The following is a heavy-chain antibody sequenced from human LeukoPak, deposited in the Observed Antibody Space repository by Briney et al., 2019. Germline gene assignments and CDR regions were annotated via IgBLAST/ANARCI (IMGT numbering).Heavy chain of an antibody. V-gene: IGHV4-31*03. CDR1: GGSISSGGYY. J-gene: IGHJ4*02. Sequence: SQTLSLTCTVSGGSISSGGYYWSWIRQHPGKGLEWIGYIYYSGSTYYNPSLKSRVTISVDTSKNQFSLKLSSVTAADTAVYYCARGPSGSYLVDYWGQGTLVTVS. CDR3: ARGPSGSYLVDY. D-gene: IGHD1-26*01. CDR2: IYYSGST.